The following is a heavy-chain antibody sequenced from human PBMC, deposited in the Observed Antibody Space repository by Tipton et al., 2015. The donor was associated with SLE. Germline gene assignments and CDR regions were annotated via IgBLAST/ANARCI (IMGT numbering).Heavy chain of an antibody. CDR1: GGSISSSSYY. J-gene: IGHJ4*02. D-gene: IGHD2-8*01. Sequence: TLSLTCTVSGGSISSSSYYWGWIRQPPGKGLEWIGRIYYSGSSYYNPSPKSPVTLSIDTSKNQFSLKMRSVTAADTAVYFCARGYCSDGVCYGFGFFDYWGQGNLVTVPS. CDR3: ARGYCSDGVCYGFGFFDY. CDR2: IYYSGSS. V-gene: IGHV4-39*07.